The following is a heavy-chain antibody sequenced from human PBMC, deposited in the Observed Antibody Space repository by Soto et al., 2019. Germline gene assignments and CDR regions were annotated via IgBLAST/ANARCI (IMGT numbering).Heavy chain of an antibody. CDR1: GYTFTSYG. CDR2: ISAYNGNT. Sequence: ASVKVSCKASGYTFTSYGISWVRQAPGQGLEWMGWISAYNGNTNYAQKLQGRVTMTTDTSTSTAYMELRSLRSDDTAVYYCARDIVVVPAAIVSGYYYYGMDVWGQGTTVAVSS. V-gene: IGHV1-18*01. D-gene: IGHD2-2*02. J-gene: IGHJ6*02. CDR3: ARDIVVVPAAIVSGYYYYGMDV.